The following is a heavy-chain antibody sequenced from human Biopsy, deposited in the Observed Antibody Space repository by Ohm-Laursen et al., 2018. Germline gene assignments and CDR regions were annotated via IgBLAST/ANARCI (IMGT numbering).Heavy chain of an antibody. V-gene: IGHV4-4*07. CDR2: IYSSGGS. D-gene: IGHD6-19*01. J-gene: IGHJ2*01. CDR3: ARTPGKAVAGRFLDL. CDR1: GGSTNDYF. Sequence: GTLSLTCRVSGGSTNDYFWSWIRQPAGETLEWIGRIYSSGGSSYNPSLKSRISMSMDTSNNQFSLTLTSVTAADAAVYYCARTPGKAVAGRFLDLWGRGTLVTVSS.